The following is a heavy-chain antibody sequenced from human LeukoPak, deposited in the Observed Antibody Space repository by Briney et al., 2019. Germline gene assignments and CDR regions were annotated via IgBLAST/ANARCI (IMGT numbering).Heavy chain of an antibody. Sequence: PGGSLRLSCAASGFTFSSYEMNWVRQAPGKGLEWVSYSSSSGSTIYYADSVTGRFTISRDKAKNSLYLQMNSLRAEDTAVYYCARDRYYHDTSGYYPGYLFDYWGQGTLVTVSS. CDR2: SSSSGSTI. CDR1: GFTFSSYE. J-gene: IGHJ4*02. CDR3: ARDRYYHDTSGYYPGYLFDY. V-gene: IGHV3-48*03. D-gene: IGHD3-22*01.